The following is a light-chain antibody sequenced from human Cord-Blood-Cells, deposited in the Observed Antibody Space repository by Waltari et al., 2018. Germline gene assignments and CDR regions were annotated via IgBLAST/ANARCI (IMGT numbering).Light chain of an antibody. CDR2: DVS. J-gene: IGLJ2*01. Sequence: QSALTQPASVSGSPGQSITIPCTGTSSDVGGYNYVSWYQQHPGKAPKPMSYDVSKRPSGVSMRCSGSKSRNTASLTISGLQAEDEADYYCSSYTSSSTFGVFGGGTKLTVL. V-gene: IGLV2-14*01. CDR1: SSDVGGYNY. CDR3: SSYTSSSTFGV.